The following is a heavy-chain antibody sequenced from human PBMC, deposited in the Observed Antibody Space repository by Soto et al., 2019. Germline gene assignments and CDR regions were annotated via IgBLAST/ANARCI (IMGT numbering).Heavy chain of an antibody. CDR1: GFTFSNYG. CDR2: ISYDGSNK. CDR3: AANMLRAPLDP. V-gene: IGHV3-30*03. D-gene: IGHD3-10*01. J-gene: IGHJ5*02. Sequence: QVQLVESGGGVVQPGRSLRLSCATSGFTFSNYGMHWARHTPGKGLEWVAVISYDGSNKKYADSVKGRFTISRDNSKSTLTLQMNRLRVEDTAVYYCAANMLRAPLDPWGQGTRVIVS.